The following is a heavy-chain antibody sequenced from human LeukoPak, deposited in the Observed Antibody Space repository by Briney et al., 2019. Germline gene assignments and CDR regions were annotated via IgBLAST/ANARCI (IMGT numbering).Heavy chain of an antibody. CDR1: GFAFSTYS. V-gene: IGHV3-23*01. J-gene: IGHJ6*03. D-gene: IGHD6-6*01. Sequence: GGSLRLSCAASGFAFSTYSMNWVRQAPGKGLEWVSAISGSGGSTYYADSVKGRFTISRDNSKNTLYLQMNSLRAEDTAVYYCARDRYSSSSGYYYYMDVWGKGTTVTVSS. CDR3: ARDRYSSSSGYYYYMDV. CDR2: ISGSGGST.